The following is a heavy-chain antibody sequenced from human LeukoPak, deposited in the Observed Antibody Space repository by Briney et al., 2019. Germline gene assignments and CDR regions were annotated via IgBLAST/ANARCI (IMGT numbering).Heavy chain of an antibody. V-gene: IGHV3-7*03. Sequence: GGALRISCAASGFTLTSYWMSWVRPASGEGVEGVGHIKQDGSEKYYVDSVKGRFTISRDNAKNSLYLQMNSLRAEDTAVYYCARDGVVSPWPEYFQHWGQGTLVTVSS. D-gene: IGHD3-22*01. CDR3: ARDGVVSPWPEYFQH. CDR1: GFTLTSYW. J-gene: IGHJ1*01. CDR2: IKQDGSEK.